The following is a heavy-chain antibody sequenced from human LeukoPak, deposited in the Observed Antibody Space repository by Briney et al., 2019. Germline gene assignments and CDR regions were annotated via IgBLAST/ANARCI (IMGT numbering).Heavy chain of an antibody. Sequence: PGGSLRLSCVASGFTFSSYEMNWVRQVPGKALEWVSYIDFGGRIINYADHVKGRFTISRDNAKNSVYLQMNSLRAEDTVVYYCARGIGLERRYFQFDYWGQGILVTVSS. J-gene: IGHJ4*02. D-gene: IGHD1-1*01. CDR3: ARGIGLERRYFQFDY. CDR1: GFTFSSYE. V-gene: IGHV3-48*03. CDR2: IDFGGRII.